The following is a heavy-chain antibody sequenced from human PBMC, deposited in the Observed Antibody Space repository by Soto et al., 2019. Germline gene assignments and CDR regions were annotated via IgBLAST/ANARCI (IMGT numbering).Heavy chain of an antibody. CDR1: GFTFRSYA. J-gene: IGHJ4*02. Sequence: QVQLVESGGGVVQPGRSLGLSCTASGFTFRSYAMHWVRQAPGKGLEWVAVISNDGSKKYYVDSVKGRFTISRDNSKNTRYLQMKSLRPEDTAVYYCVKDLTAQPGLVVAGLGVYWGQGTLVIVSS. V-gene: IGHV3-30*18. D-gene: IGHD6-19*01. CDR2: ISNDGSKK. CDR3: VKDLTAQPGLVVAGLGVY.